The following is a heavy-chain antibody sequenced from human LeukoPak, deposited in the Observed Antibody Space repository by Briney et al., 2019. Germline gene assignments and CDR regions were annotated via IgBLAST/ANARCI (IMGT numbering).Heavy chain of an antibody. CDR2: ISGSGSDT. CDR1: GFTFSSYA. CDR3: AKESGYSTGWYSDY. V-gene: IGHV3-23*01. D-gene: IGHD6-19*01. J-gene: IGHJ4*02. Sequence: GGSLRLSCAASGFTFSSYAMSWVRQAPGKGLEWASVISGSGSDTYYADSVKGRFTISRDNSKNTLYLQMNSLRAEDTAVYYCAKESGYSTGWYSDYWGQGTLVTVSS.